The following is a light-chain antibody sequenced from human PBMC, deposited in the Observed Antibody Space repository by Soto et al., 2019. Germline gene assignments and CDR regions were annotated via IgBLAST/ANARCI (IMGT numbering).Light chain of an antibody. V-gene: IGLV2-14*01. CDR3: SSSTSSRPYV. CDR2: DVS. CDR1: SSDVGGYNY. Sequence: QSVRTQPASLSGSPGQSITISCTVTSSDVGGYNYVSWYQQHPGKAPKLMIYDVSNRPSGVSNRFSGSKSGNTASLTISWRQAEDDADYYCSSSTSSRPYVFGTGPKLAVL. J-gene: IGLJ1*01.